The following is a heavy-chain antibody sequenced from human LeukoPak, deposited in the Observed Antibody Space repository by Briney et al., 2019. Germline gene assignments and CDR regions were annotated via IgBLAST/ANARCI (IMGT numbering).Heavy chain of an antibody. Sequence: GGSLRLSCAASGFTFSNAWMSWVRQAPGQGLEWVANMNRDGSEKYYVDSVKGRFTISRDNAKNTLYLQMNSLRAEDTAVYFCARDRPLDYWGQGTLVTVSS. J-gene: IGHJ4*02. CDR2: MNRDGSEK. V-gene: IGHV3-7*01. CDR1: GFTFSNAW. CDR3: ARDRPLDY.